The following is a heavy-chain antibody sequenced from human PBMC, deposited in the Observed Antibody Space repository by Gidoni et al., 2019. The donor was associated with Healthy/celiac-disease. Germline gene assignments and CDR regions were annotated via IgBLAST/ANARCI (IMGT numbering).Heavy chain of an antibody. CDR1: GGSISSYY. J-gene: IGHJ5*02. Sequence: QVQLQESGPVLVKPSETLFLTSTVSGGSISSYYWSWIRQPPGKGLEWIGYIYDSGSTNYNPSLKSRVTISVDTSKNQFSLKLSSVTAADTAVYYCARAPPYYDSRGYYHNWFDPWGQGTLVTVSS. CDR3: ARAPPYYDSRGYYHNWFDP. D-gene: IGHD3-22*01. V-gene: IGHV4-59*01. CDR2: IYDSGST.